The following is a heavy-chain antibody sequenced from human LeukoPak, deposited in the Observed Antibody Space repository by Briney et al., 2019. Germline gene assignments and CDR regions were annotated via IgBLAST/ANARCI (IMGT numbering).Heavy chain of an antibody. Sequence: GRSLRLSCAASGFTFSSYEMNWVRQAPGKGLEWVSYISSSGSTIYYADSVKGRFTISRDNAKNSLYLQMNSLRAEDTAVYYCARAGEQWLAFDYWDQGTLVTVSS. J-gene: IGHJ4*02. CDR3: ARAGEQWLAFDY. CDR1: GFTFSSYE. CDR2: ISSSGSTI. V-gene: IGHV3-48*03. D-gene: IGHD6-19*01.